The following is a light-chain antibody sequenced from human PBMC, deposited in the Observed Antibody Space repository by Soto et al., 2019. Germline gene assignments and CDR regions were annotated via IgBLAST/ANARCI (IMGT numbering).Light chain of an antibody. Sequence: EIGLTQSPATLSLSPGERATLSCRASQSVSSYLAWYQQKPGQAPRLLIYDASNRATGIPARFSGSGSGTDFTLTISSLEPEDFAVYYCHQRSNWPPYTFGQGTKLEIK. CDR3: HQRSNWPPYT. V-gene: IGKV3-11*01. J-gene: IGKJ2*01. CDR2: DAS. CDR1: QSVSSY.